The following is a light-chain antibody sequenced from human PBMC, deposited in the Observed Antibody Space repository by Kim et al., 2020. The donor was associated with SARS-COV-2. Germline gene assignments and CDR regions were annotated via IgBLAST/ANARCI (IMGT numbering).Light chain of an antibody. CDR3: QVWDFGSDHWV. CDR2: YNS. Sequence: SYELTQPPSVSVAPGKAATITCGGYNIGSQRVHXYQQRPGQAPALVIYYNSVRPSGIPERFSGSISGNTATLTISRVEAGAEADYYCQVWDFGSDHWVFG. J-gene: IGLJ3*02. CDR1: NIGSQR. V-gene: IGLV3-21*04.